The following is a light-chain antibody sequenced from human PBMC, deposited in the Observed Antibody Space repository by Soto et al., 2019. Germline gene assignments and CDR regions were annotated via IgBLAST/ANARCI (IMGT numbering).Light chain of an antibody. CDR1: QSVISSY. CDR2: CAS. CDR3: QQYGSSPWT. V-gene: IGKV3-20*01. J-gene: IGKJ1*01. Sequence: EIVLTQSPGTLSLSPGERATLSCRSSQSVISSYLAWYQKKPGGAPRRLLNCASSSSTSIPDRRSGSSAARAVSPTIIRLLEAEDSAEYYHQQYGSSPWTFGQGTKVDIK.